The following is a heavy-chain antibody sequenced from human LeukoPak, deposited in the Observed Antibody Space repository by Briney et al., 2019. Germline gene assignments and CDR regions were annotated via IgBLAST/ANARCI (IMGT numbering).Heavy chain of an antibody. CDR2: TYYRSKWYN. J-gene: IGHJ4*02. CDR1: GDSVSSNSAA. D-gene: IGHD6-19*01. CDR3: AREVAGTLAFDY. Sequence: SQTLSLTCAISGDSVSSNSAAWNWIRQSPSRGLEWLGRTYYRSKWYNDYTVYAVSVKSRITINPDTSKNQVSLQLNSATPEDTAVYYCAREVAGTLAFDYWGQGTLVTVSS. V-gene: IGHV6-1*01.